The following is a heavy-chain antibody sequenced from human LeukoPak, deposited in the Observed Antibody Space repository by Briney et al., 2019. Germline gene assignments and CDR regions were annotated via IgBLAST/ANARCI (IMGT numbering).Heavy chain of an antibody. D-gene: IGHD4-17*01. Sequence: SVKVSCKASGGTFSSYAISWVRQAPGQGLEWMGGIIPIFGTANYAQKFQGRVTITTDESTSTAYMELSSLRSEDTAVYYCARDGAAYGDYGYYWGQGTLVTVSS. CDR1: GGTFSSYA. V-gene: IGHV1-69*05. CDR2: IIPIFGTA. CDR3: ARDGAAYGDYGYY. J-gene: IGHJ4*02.